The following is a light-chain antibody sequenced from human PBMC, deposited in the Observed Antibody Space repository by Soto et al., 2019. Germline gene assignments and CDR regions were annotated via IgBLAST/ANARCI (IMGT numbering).Light chain of an antibody. J-gene: IGKJ5*01. CDR1: QNVTTS. V-gene: IGKV1-39*01. CDR2: TAS. CDR3: QQSYKTPSIT. Sequence: DIQLTQSPSTLSASVGDSVTITCRASQNVTTSMAWYQHKSGRAPKLLVYTASTLQSGVPSRFSGSGSGTDFTLTITSLQPEDFAVYYCQQSYKTPSITFGQGTRLEI.